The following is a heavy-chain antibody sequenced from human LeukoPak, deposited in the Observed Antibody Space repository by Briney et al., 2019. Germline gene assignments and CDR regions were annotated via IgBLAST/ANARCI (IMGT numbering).Heavy chain of an antibody. Sequence: PGGSLRPSCAASGFTFRSYWMSWVRQAPGKGLEWVANINEDGSEKYYVDSVKGRFTISRDNAKNSLYLQIHSLRAEDTAMYYCARDPWYSGNYYSRFDYWGQGTPVTVSS. D-gene: IGHD1-26*01. CDR1: GFTFRSYW. CDR3: ARDPWYSGNYYSRFDY. V-gene: IGHV3-7*01. J-gene: IGHJ4*02. CDR2: INEDGSEK.